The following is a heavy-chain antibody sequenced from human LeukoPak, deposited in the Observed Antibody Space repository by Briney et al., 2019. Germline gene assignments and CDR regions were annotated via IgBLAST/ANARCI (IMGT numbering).Heavy chain of an antibody. CDR2: IYYSGST. CDR3: ARSYYDILTGYYLFDY. J-gene: IGHJ4*02. V-gene: IGHV4-59*01. Sequence: SETLSLTCTVSGGSISSYYWSWIRQPPGKGLEWIGYIYYSGSTNYNPSLKSRVTISVDASKNQFSLKLSSVTAADTAVYYCARSYYDILTGYYLFDYWGQGTLVTVSS. D-gene: IGHD3-9*01. CDR1: GGSISSYY.